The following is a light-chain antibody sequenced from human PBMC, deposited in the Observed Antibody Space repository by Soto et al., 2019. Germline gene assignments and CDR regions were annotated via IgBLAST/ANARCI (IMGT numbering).Light chain of an antibody. Sequence: EIVLTQSPGTLSLSPGERATLSCTASQYVSRSYLAWYQQKPGQAPGLLIYDASRKATGIPDRFSGSGSGTDFVLTISRVEPEDSAVYYCHQSCDSVWTFGQGTKVEIK. J-gene: IGKJ1*01. V-gene: IGKV3-20*01. CDR3: HQSCDSVWT. CDR2: DAS. CDR1: QYVSRSY.